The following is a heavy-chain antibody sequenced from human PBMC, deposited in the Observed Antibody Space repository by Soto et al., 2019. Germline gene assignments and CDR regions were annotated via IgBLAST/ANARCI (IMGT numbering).Heavy chain of an antibody. J-gene: IGHJ6*02. D-gene: IGHD1-1*01. V-gene: IGHV4-39*01. CDR1: GGSIVTGSYY. CDR2: IYYSGNT. Sequence: SETLSLTCTVSGGSIVTGSYYWGWIRQPPGKGLEWLGHIYYSGNTYYPPSLKSRVTISVDTSKNQFSLRLSSVTAADTAVYYCARLPQEYNYYGMDVWGQGTTVTVSS. CDR3: ARLPQEYNYYGMDV.